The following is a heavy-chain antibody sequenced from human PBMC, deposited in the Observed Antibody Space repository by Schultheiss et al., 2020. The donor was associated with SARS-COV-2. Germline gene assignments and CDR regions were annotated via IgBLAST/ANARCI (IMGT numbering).Heavy chain of an antibody. CDR2: ISGSGGST. J-gene: IGHJ6*02. CDR3: ARRPGSIGGMDV. V-gene: IGHV3-23*01. CDR1: GFTFSSYA. D-gene: IGHD3-10*01. Sequence: GGSLRLSCAASGFTFSSYAMSWVRQAPGKGLEWVSAISGSGGSTYYADSVKGRFTISRDNSENTLYLQMNSLRAEDTAVYYCARRPGSIGGMDVWGQGTTVTVSS.